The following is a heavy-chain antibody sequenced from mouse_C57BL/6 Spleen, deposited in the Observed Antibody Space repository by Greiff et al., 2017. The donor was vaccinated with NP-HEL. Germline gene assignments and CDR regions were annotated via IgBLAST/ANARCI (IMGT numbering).Heavy chain of an antibody. CDR2: IYPGSGST. Sequence: VQLQQPGAELVKPGASVKMSCKASGYTFTSYWITWVKQRPGQGLEWIGDIYPGSGSTNYNEKFKSKATLTVDTSSSTAYMQLSSLTSEDSAVYYCARSEGYYGSSWFAYWGQGTLVTVSA. J-gene: IGHJ3*01. V-gene: IGHV1-55*01. D-gene: IGHD1-1*01. CDR3: ARSEGYYGSSWFAY. CDR1: GYTFTSYW.